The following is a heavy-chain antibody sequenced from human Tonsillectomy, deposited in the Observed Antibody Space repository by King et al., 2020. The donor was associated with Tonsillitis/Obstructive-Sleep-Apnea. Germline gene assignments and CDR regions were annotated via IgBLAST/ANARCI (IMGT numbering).Heavy chain of an antibody. V-gene: IGHV3-7*04. CDR1: GFHFSSYW. CDR2: IRQDEN. J-gene: IGHJ2*01. CDR3: ARAGAAVTTSSRWYFDL. D-gene: IGHD4-17*01. Sequence: VQLVESGGGLVQPGGSLRLSCVASGFHFSSYWMSWVRQAPGKGLEWVANIRQDENNSVDSVKGRFTISRDTAKNSLYLQMNSLRAEDTAVYYCARAGAAVTTSSRWYFDLWGRGTLVTVSS.